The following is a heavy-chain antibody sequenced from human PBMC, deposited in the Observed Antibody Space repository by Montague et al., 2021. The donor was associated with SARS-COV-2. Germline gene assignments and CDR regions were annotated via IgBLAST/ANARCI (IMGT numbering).Heavy chain of an antibody. V-gene: IGHV4-61*02. D-gene: IGHD2-15*01. CDR1: GDSIRSGTYY. CDR3: ARDQPANCTGGNCHPFDS. Sequence: TLSLTCTVSGDSIRSGTYYWNWVRQPAGKGLEWIGRIYTSGSTNYNPSLKSRVTMSVDTSKNQFSLRLSSVTAADTAVYYCARDQPANCTGGNCHPFDSWGNGTLVSVAS. CDR2: IYTSGST. J-gene: IGHJ4*03.